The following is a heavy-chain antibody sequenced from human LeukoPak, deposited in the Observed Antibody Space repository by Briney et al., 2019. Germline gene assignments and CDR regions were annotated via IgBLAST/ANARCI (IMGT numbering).Heavy chain of an antibody. CDR1: GFTFSSYA. CDR2: ISGSGGST. V-gene: IGHV3-23*01. Sequence: PGGSLRLSCAASGFTFSSYAMSWVRQAPGKGLEWVSAISGSGGSTHYADSVKGRFTISRDNSKNTLYLQMNSLRAEDTAVYYCAKDRHDILTAFDYWGQGTLVTVSS. J-gene: IGHJ4*02. CDR3: AKDRHDILTAFDY. D-gene: IGHD3-9*01.